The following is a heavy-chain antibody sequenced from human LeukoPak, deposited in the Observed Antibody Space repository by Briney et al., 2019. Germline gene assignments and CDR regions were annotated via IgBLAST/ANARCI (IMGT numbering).Heavy chain of an antibody. D-gene: IGHD5-18*01. CDR3: ARVHSYGYFDWFDP. Sequence: PSETLSLTCTVSGGSISSYYWSWIRQPPGKGLEWIGYIYYSGSTNYNPSLKSRVTISVDTSKNQFSLKLSSVTAADTAVYYCARVHSYGYFDWFDPWGQGTLVTVSS. CDR1: GGSISSYY. CDR2: IYYSGST. J-gene: IGHJ5*02. V-gene: IGHV4-59*01.